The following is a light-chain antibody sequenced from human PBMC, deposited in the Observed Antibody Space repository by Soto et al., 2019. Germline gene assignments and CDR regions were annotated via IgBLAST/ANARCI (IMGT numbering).Light chain of an antibody. CDR1: PGVNNNF. Sequence: EIVLTQSPGTLSLSPGERATLSCRTSPGVNNNFLAWYQQKPGQAPRLLIYGASTRATGIPDRFSGTGSGTDFTLPISRLEPEDFAVYYCQQYTTSQSCTFGQGTKVEIK. CDR2: GAS. V-gene: IGKV3-20*01. J-gene: IGKJ1*01. CDR3: QQYTTSQSCT.